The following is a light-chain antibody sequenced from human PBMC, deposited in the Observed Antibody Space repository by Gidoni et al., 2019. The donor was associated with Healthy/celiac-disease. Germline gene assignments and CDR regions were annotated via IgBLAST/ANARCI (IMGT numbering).Light chain of an antibody. CDR2: DDR. CDR3: QVWDSNSDHPV. J-gene: IGLJ3*02. V-gene: IGLV3-21*03. CDR1: KIGSKS. Sequence: SYVLTQPPPVSVAPGKTARITCGGNKIGSKSVHWYQQRPGQAPVLVVYDDRDRPSGIPERFSGSNSGNTATLTVSRVEAGDEADYYCQVWDSNSDHPVFGGGTKLTVL.